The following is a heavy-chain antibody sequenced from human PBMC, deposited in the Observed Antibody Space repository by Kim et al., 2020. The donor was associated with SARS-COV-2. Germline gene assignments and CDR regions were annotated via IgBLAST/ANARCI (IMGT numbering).Heavy chain of an antibody. V-gene: IGHV4-4*09. Sequence: GSTNYTPSLKSRVTISVDTSKNQFSLKLSSVTAADTAVYYCQGRDGYNVDYWGQGTLVTVSS. CDR2: GST. CDR3: QGRDGYNVDY. J-gene: IGHJ4*02. D-gene: IGHD5-12*01.